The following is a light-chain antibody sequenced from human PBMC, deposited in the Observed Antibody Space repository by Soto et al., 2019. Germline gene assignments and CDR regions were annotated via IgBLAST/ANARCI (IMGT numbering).Light chain of an antibody. CDR1: SSNIGAGYD. CDR3: PPYDSSLTVV. J-gene: IGLJ2*01. CDR2: GNT. V-gene: IGLV1-40*01. Sequence: QSVLTQPPSVSGAPGQRVTISCTGSSSNIGAGYDVHWYQQFPGTTPKFLIYGNTNRPSGVPDRFSASKSGTSASLDITGLRVGDGAEYFCPPYDSSLTVVFGGGTKLTVL.